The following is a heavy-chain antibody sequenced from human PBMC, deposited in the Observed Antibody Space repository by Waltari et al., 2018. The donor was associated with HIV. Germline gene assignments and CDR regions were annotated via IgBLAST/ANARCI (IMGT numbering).Heavy chain of an antibody. J-gene: IGHJ4*02. CDR3: AREGYDRSGYYPEY. D-gene: IGHD3-22*01. CDR1: GYPFIASY. V-gene: IGHV1-2*06. Sequence: QVQLVQSGAEVKKPGASVKVHSKASGYPFIASYLHWVRQAPGQRLEWLGRIDPNSGGTNDAQKFQDRVTMTRDTSNSTVYMELTSLTSDDTAVYYCAREGYDRSGYYPEYWGLGTLVTVSS. CDR2: IDPNSGGT.